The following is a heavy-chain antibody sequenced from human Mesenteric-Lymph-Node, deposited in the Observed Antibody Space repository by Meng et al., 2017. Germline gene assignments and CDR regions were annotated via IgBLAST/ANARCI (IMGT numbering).Heavy chain of an antibody. CDR1: GGSFSGYY. D-gene: IGHD3-16*02. CDR3: ARELRLGELSLSYYYYGMDV. Sequence: SETLSLTCAVYGGSFSGYYWSWIRQPPGKGLEWIGEINHSGSTNYNPSLKSRVTISVDTSKNQFSLKLSSVTAADTAVYYCARELRLGELSLSYYYYGMDVWGQGTTVTVSS. J-gene: IGHJ6*02. V-gene: IGHV4-34*01. CDR2: INHSGST.